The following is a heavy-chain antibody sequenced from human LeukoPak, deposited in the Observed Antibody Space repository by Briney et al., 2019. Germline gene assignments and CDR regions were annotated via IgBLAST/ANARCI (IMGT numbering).Heavy chain of an antibody. V-gene: IGHV3-74*01. D-gene: IGHD6-19*01. CDR3: ARGYSSGLHFDY. CDR1: GFTFSSYW. J-gene: IGHJ4*02. Sequence: GGSLRLSCAASGFTFSSYWMHWVRQAPGKGLVWVSRINGDGSVTTYADSVKGRFTISRDNAKNTLYLQMNSLRAEDTAVYYCARGYSSGLHFDYWGQGTLVTVSS. CDR2: INGDGSVT.